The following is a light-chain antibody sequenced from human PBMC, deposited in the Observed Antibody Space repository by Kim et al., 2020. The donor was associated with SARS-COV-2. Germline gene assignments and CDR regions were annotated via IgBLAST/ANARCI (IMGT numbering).Light chain of an antibody. CDR1: SSDVRNYNF. CDR3: SSHATSVIVV. V-gene: IGLV2-14*03. Sequence: PSLDISCTGTSSDVRNYNFVSWSQLHPGIAPPLMIYDVRHRPSVVSHRFSRSKSATPASLTISRPQVEDEPDYPCSSHATSVIVVFGAGTQLTVL. J-gene: IGLJ2*01. CDR2: DVR.